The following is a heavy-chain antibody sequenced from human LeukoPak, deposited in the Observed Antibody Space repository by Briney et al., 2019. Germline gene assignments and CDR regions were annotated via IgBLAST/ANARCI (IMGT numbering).Heavy chain of an antibody. CDR2: INPNSGGT. D-gene: IGHD5-24*01. CDR3: ARDARRDGYNPDY. CDR1: GYTFTGYH. Sequence: ASVKVSCKASGYTFTGYHVHWVRQAPGQGLEWMGWINPNSGGTNYAQKFQGRVTMTRDTSISTAYMELSRLRSDDTAVYYCARDARRDGYNPDYWGQGTLVTVSS. J-gene: IGHJ4*02. V-gene: IGHV1-2*02.